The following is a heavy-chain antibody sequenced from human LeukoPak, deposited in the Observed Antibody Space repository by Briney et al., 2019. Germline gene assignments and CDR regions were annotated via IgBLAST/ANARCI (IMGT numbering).Heavy chain of an antibody. V-gene: IGHV3-23*01. Sequence: GGSLRLSCAASGFTFNNYAMSWVRQAPGKGLEWVSAISGSGGYTFYADSVKGHFTISRDNSKNTLYLQMNSLRAEDTAVYYCARDQVATTVITNWYFDLWGRGTLVTVSS. D-gene: IGHD4-23*01. CDR1: GFTFNNYA. CDR3: ARDQVATTVITNWYFDL. CDR2: ISGSGGYT. J-gene: IGHJ2*01.